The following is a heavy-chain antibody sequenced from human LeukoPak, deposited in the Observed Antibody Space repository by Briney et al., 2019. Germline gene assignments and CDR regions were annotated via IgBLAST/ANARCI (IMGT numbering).Heavy chain of an antibody. CDR2: IYSGGST. J-gene: IGHJ3*02. Sequence: PGGSLRRSCVASGFTVSSDYMSWVRQAPGKGLEWVSLIYSGGSTYYADSVKGRFTFSRDNSKNTLYLQMNSLRAEDTAVYYCARSLSAFDIWGQGTMVTVSS. CDR3: ARSLSAFDI. V-gene: IGHV3-66*02. CDR1: GFTVSSDY.